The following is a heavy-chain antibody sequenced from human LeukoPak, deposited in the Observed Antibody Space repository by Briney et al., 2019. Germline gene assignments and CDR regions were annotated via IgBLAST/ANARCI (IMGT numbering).Heavy chain of an antibody. CDR2: ISSSSSTI. CDR3: AKDSWFGELMTWFDP. V-gene: IGHV3-48*01. J-gene: IGHJ5*02. CDR1: GFTLSSYS. D-gene: IGHD3-10*01. Sequence: GGSLRLSCAASGFTLSSYSMNWVRQAPGKGLEWVSYISSSSSTIYYADSVKGRFTISRDNSKNTLYLQMNSLRAEDTAVYYCAKDSWFGELMTWFDPWGQGTLVTVSS.